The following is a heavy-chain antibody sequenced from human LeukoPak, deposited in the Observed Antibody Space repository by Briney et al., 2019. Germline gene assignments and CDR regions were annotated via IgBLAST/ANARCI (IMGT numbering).Heavy chain of an antibody. CDR2: ISGSGGST. CDR3: AKCMVRGVIITRGAFDI. J-gene: IGHJ3*02. CDR1: GFTFSSYG. V-gene: IGHV3-23*01. D-gene: IGHD3-10*01. Sequence: GGSLRLSCAASGFTFSSYGMHWVRQAPGKGLEWVSAISGSGGSTYYADSVKGRFTISRDNSKNTLYLQMNSLRAEDTAVYYCAKCMVRGVIITRGAFDIWGQGTMVTVSS.